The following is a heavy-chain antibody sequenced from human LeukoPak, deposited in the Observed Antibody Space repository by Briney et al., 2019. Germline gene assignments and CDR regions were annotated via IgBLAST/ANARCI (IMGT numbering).Heavy chain of an antibody. CDR1: GFTFSSYS. D-gene: IGHD6-13*01. CDR2: ISSSSTI. J-gene: IGHJ4*02. CDR3: ASAGYSSSSLEA. Sequence: PGGSLRLSCAASGFTFSSYSMNWVRQAPGKGLEWVSYISSSSTIYYADSVKGRFTISRDNAKNSPYLQMNSLRAKDTAVYYCASAGYSSSSLEAWGQGTLVTVSS. V-gene: IGHV3-48*04.